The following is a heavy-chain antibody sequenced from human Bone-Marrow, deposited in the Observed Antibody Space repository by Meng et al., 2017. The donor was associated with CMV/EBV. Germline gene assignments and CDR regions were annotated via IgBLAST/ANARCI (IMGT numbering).Heavy chain of an antibody. CDR2: INHSGST. CDR3: ARCGWYFLED. CDR1: GGSFSGYY. J-gene: IGHJ4*02. Sequence: SETLSLTCAVYGGSFSGYYWSWIRQPPGKGLEWIGEINHSGSTNYNPSLKSRVTISVDTSKNQFSLKLSSVTAADTAVYFCARCGWYFLEDWGQGLLVTVSS. V-gene: IGHV4-34*01. D-gene: IGHD6-19*01.